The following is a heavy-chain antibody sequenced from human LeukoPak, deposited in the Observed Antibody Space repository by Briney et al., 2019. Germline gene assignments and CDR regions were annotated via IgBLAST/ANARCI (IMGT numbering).Heavy chain of an antibody. V-gene: IGHV1-46*01. D-gene: IGHD2-15*01. CDR3: ARYCTGGGCSTGLDY. CDR2: INPGGGST. CDR1: GYTFTSYH. Sequence: ASVKVSCKASGYTFTSYHMQWVRQAPGQGLEWMGIINPGGGSTSYAQKFQDRVTMTRDTSTSTVYMEVRSLTSEDTAVYYCARYCTGGGCSTGLDYWGQGTLVTVSS. J-gene: IGHJ4*02.